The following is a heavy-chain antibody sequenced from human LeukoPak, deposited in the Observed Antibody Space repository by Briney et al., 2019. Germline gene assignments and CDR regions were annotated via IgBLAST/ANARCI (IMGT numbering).Heavy chain of an antibody. D-gene: IGHD5-24*01. CDR2: INSDGSST. Sequence: GGSLRLSCAASGFTFSSYWMHWVRQAPGKGLVWVSRINSDGSSTSYADSVKGRFTISRDNAKNTLYLQMNSLRAEDTAVYYCARDWESRWLQLLVKIYYYYYYMDVRGKGTTVTVSS. CDR1: GFTFSSYW. V-gene: IGHV3-74*01. CDR3: ARDWESRWLQLLVKIYYYYYYMDV. J-gene: IGHJ6*03.